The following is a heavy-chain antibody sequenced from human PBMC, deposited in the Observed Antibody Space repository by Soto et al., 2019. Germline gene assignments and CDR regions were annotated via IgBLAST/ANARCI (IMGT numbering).Heavy chain of an antibody. CDR1: GGSISSGDYY. D-gene: IGHD2-21*02. Sequence: QVQLQESGPGLVKPSQTLSLTCTISGGSISSGDYYWSWIRQPPGKGLEWIGYIYYSGSTYYNPSRKSRVTISVDPSKNLFSPKLSSVTAADTAVYYCARAPPSDDPPYYYGMDVWGQGTTVTVSS. J-gene: IGHJ6*02. CDR2: IYYSGST. V-gene: IGHV4-30-4*01. CDR3: ARAPPSDDPPYYYGMDV.